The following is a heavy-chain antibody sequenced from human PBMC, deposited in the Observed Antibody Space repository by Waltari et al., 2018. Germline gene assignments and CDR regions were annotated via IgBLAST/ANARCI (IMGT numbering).Heavy chain of an antibody. J-gene: IGHJ6*03. CDR1: GGSFSGYY. V-gene: IGHV4-34*01. D-gene: IGHD1-7*01. CDR3: ARGAGNDWNYGNYYYYYMDV. Sequence: QVQLQESGPGLLKPSETLSLTCAVYGGSFSGYYWSWIRQPPGKGLEWIGEINHSGSTNYNPSLKSRVTISVDTSKNQFSLKLSSVTAADTAVYYCARGAGNDWNYGNYYYYYMDVWGKGTTVTVSS. CDR2: INHSGST.